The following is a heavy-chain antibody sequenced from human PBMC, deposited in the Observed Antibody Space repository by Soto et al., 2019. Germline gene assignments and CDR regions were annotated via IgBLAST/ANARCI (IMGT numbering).Heavy chain of an antibody. Sequence: SETLSLTCTVSGGSTSNYYWSWIRQPPGRGLEWIGHIFYSGSTNYNPALKSRVTISVDTSKSQFSLKLSSVTAADTAVYYCAKDSGYTAFDIWARGTMVTV. CDR1: GGSTSNYY. CDR2: IFYSGST. D-gene: IGHD5-18*01. J-gene: IGHJ3*02. V-gene: IGHV4-59*01. CDR3: AKDSGYTAFDI.